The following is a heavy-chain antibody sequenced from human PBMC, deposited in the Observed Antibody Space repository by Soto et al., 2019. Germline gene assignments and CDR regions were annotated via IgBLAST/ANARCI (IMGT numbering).Heavy chain of an antibody. J-gene: IGHJ4*02. CDR3: AKDGDFWSGYYKLFDY. CDR2: ISGSGGST. CDR1: GFTVSSYA. Sequence: EVQLLESGGGLVQPGGSLRLSCADSGFTVSSYAMSWVRQAPGKGLEWVSAISGSGGSTYYADSVKGRFTISRDNSKNTLYLQMNSLRAEDTAVYYCAKDGDFWSGYYKLFDYWGQGTLVTVSS. D-gene: IGHD3-3*01. V-gene: IGHV3-23*01.